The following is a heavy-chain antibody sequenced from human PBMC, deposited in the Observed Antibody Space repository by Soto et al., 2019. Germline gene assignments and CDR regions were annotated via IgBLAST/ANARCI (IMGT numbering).Heavy chain of an antibody. D-gene: IGHD5-18*01. CDR1: GGSFSGYY. J-gene: IGHJ6*02. CDR3: ARGRSDTAMLYYYYGMDV. CDR2: INHSGST. Sequence: SETLSLTCAVYGGSFSGYYWSWIGQPPGKRLEWIGEINHSGSTNYNPSLKSRVTISVDTSKNQFSLKLSSVTAADTAVYYCARGRSDTAMLYYYYGMDVWGQGTTVTVSS. V-gene: IGHV4-34*01.